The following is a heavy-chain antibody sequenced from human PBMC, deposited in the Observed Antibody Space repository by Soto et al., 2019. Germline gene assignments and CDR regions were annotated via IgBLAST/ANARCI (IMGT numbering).Heavy chain of an antibody. CDR2: INPSGGST. J-gene: IGHJ6*02. CDR3: ARGIGGSGDDYYYGMDV. CDR1: GYTFTSYY. D-gene: IGHD2-15*01. Sequence: ASVKVSCKASGYTFTSYYMHWVRQAPGQGLEWMGIINPSGGSTSYAQKFQGRVTMTRDTSTSTVYMELSSLRSEDTAVYYCARGIGGSGDDYYYGMDVWGQGTTVTVSS. V-gene: IGHV1-46*01.